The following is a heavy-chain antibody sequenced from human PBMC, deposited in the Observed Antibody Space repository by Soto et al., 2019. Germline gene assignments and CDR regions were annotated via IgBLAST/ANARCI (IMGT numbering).Heavy chain of an antibody. CDR2: ISNDDNSA. V-gene: IGHV3-74*01. CDR3: VRDSARAFDY. CDR1: GFRFSAYW. D-gene: IGHD3-10*01. Sequence: EVHLVESGGGLVRPGGSLSLSCAASGFRFSAYWIHWVRQVPGKGLAWVSHISNDDNSATYADSVKGRITISRDDARNTVYLQMNSLRADDTAVYYCVRDSARAFDYWGRGTLVTVSS. J-gene: IGHJ4*01.